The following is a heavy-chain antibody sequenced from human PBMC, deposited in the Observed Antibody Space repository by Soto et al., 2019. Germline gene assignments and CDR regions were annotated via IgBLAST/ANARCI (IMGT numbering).Heavy chain of an antibody. CDR1: GFTFGSYA. CDR3: AKSPNSGYHYYSFYFDYMDV. Sequence: GGSLRLSCAASGFTFGSYAMSWVRQSPGRGLEWVSAVSGRGGGAYYADSVKGRFTISRDNSKNTLYLQLNSPRAEDTAVYYCAKSPNSGYHYYSFYFDYMDVWGKGTTVTVSS. D-gene: IGHD5-12*01. V-gene: IGHV3-23*01. J-gene: IGHJ6*03. CDR2: VSGRGGGA.